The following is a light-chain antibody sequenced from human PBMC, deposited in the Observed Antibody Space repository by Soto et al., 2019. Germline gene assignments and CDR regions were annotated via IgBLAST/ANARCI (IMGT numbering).Light chain of an antibody. J-gene: IGKJ5*01. Sequence: DIQLTQSPSSLSASVGDRVTITCRASQDISNHLAWYQQKPGKGPKLLIYGASTLHSGVPSRFSASGSGTDFTLTISSLQPEDVATYYCQYYNINLTFGQGTRLEI. CDR1: QDISNH. V-gene: IGKV1-27*01. CDR2: GAS. CDR3: QYYNINLT.